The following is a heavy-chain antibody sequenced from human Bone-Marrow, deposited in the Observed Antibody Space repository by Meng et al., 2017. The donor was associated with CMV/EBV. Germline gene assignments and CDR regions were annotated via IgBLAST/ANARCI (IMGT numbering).Heavy chain of an antibody. J-gene: IGHJ4*02. Sequence: GESLKISCTASGFTFGDYAMSWVRQAPGKGLEWVGFIRSKAYGGTTEYAASVKGRFTISRDDSKSVAYLQMSSLKTEDTALYYCTRWHSGSNFDYWGRGTLVTVSS. CDR1: GFTFGDYA. CDR2: IRSKAYGGTT. CDR3: TRWHSGSNFDY. V-gene: IGHV3-49*04. D-gene: IGHD1-26*01.